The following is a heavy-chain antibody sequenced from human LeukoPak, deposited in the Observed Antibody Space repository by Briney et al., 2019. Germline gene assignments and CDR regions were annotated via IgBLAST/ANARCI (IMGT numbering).Heavy chain of an antibody. CDR2: ISGGGDIT. D-gene: IGHD2-21*02. V-gene: IGHV3-23*01. CDR3: VREDTPATANY. CDR1: GFNFANHA. J-gene: IGHJ4*02. Sequence: GGSLRLSCAASGFNFANHAMSWVRQTAGKGLEWVSAISGGGDITYYADFVKGRFTISRDNSKDTLFLQMHSLRPGDTAVYYCVREDTPATANYWGQGTLVTISS.